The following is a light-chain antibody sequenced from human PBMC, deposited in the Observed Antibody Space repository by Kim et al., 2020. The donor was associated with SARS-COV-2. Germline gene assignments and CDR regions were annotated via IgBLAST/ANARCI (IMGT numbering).Light chain of an antibody. J-gene: IGLJ1*01. CDR1: SSDVGGYNY. Sequence: GQSVTISCTGTSSDVGGYNYVSWYQQHPGKAPKLMIYDVSKRPSGVSQRFSGSKSGNTASLPISGLQAEDEADYYCCSYTTISTFVFGVGTKVTVL. CDR3: CSYTTISTFV. CDR2: DVS. V-gene: IGLV2-14*04.